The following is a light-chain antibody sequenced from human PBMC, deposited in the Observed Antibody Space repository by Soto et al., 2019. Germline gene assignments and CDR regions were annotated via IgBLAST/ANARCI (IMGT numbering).Light chain of an antibody. J-gene: IGKJ5*01. CDR2: DVS. V-gene: IGKV3-11*01. CDR3: QQRNDWQVT. Sequence: DIAMTQSPSTLSVSVGDSVTITCRASQSVDSYLAWYQQKPGQAPRLLIYDVSNRATGIPVRFSGSGSGTDFTLTISSLEPGDFAVYYCQQRNDWQVTFGQGTRLEIK. CDR1: QSVDSY.